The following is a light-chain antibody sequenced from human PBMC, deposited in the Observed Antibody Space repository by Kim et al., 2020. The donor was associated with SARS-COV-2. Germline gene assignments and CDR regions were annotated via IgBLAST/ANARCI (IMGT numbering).Light chain of an antibody. CDR3: QTWGTGNWV. CDR1: SGHSNYA. CDR2: LNSDGSH. J-gene: IGLJ3*02. Sequence: SVKLTCTLSSGHSNYAIAWHQQQPEKGPRYLMKLNSDGSHSKGDGIPDRFSGSSSGAERYLTISSLQSEDEADYYCQTWGTGNWVFGGGTQLTVL. V-gene: IGLV4-69*01.